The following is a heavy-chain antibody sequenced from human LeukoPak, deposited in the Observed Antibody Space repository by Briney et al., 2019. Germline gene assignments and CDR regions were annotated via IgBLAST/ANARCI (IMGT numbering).Heavy chain of an antibody. D-gene: IGHD1-26*01. Sequence: PGRSLRLSCADSGYTFDDYAMHWVRQAPGKGLEWVSGISWNSGSIGYADSVKGRFTISRDNVKNSLYLQMNSLRAEDTALYYCAKSLSRELLYAFDIWGQGTMVTVSS. CDR1: GYTFDDYA. CDR2: ISWNSGSI. J-gene: IGHJ3*02. V-gene: IGHV3-9*01. CDR3: AKSLSRELLYAFDI.